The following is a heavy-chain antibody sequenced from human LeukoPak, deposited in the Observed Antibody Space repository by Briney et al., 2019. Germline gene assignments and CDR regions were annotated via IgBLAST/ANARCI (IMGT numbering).Heavy chain of an antibody. Sequence: GASVKVSCKASGYTFTGYYMHWVRQAPGQGLEWRGWINPNSGGTNYAQKFQGRVTMTRDTSISTAYMELSRLRSDDTAVYYCAREELLDLAYCGGDCYPADSDAFDIWGQGTMVTVSS. V-gene: IGHV1-2*02. CDR2: INPNSGGT. CDR1: GYTFTGYY. CDR3: AREELLDLAYCGGDCYPADSDAFDI. J-gene: IGHJ3*02. D-gene: IGHD2-21*01.